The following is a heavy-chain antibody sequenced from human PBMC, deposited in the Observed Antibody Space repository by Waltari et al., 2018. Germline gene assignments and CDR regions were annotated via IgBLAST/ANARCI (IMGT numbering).Heavy chain of an antibody. Sequence: QVQLVESGGGVVQPGRSLRLSCAASGFTFSSYAMHWFRKAPGKGLEWVAVISYDGSNKYYADSVKGRFTISRDNSKNTLYLQMNSLRAEDTAVYYCARDGGIHDSSGYNDYWGQGTLVTVSS. D-gene: IGHD3-22*01. J-gene: IGHJ4*02. CDR1: GFTFSSYA. V-gene: IGHV3-30-3*01. CDR3: ARDGGIHDSSGYNDY. CDR2: ISYDGSNK.